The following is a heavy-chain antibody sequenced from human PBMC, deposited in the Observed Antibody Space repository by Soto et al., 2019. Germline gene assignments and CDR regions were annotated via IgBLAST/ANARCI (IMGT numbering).Heavy chain of an antibody. V-gene: IGHV1-2*02. CDR1: GYTFTGYY. CDR3: ARGDCSSTSCYIIYYYYYGMDV. Sequence: GASVKVSCKASGYTFTGYYMHWVRQAPGQGLEWMGWINPNSGGTNYAQKFQGRVTMTRDTFISTAYMELSRLRSDDTAVYYCARGDCSSTSCYIIYYYYYGMDVWGQGTTVTVSS. CDR2: INPNSGGT. J-gene: IGHJ6*02. D-gene: IGHD2-2*02.